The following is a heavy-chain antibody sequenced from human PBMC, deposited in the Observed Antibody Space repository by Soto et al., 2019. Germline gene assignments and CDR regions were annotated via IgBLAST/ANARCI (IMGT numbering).Heavy chain of an antibody. V-gene: IGHV4-31*03. CDR2: IYYTGRT. CDR3: ARARQYYDCELDP. CDR1: GGSIGSGGYY. D-gene: IGHD3-16*01. Sequence: PSETLSLTCTVSGGSIGSGGYYWNWIRQHPGKGLEWIGYIYYTGRTYYNPSLKSRLSISLDTSENQFSLKLTSVTAADTAIYYCARARQYYDCELDPWGQGTLVTVSS. J-gene: IGHJ5*02.